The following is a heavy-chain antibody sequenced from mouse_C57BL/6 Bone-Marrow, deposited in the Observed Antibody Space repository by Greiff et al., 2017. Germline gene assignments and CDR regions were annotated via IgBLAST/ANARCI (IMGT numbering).Heavy chain of an antibody. D-gene: IGHD1-1*01. CDR3: ARYPILLPVVALAMDY. V-gene: IGHV1-81*01. J-gene: IGHJ4*01. Sequence: QVQLQQSGAELARPGASVKLSCKASGYTFTSYGISWVKQRTGQGLEWIGEIYPRSGNIYYNEKFKGKATLTADKSSSTAYMELRSLTSEDSAVYFCARYPILLPVVALAMDYWGQGTSVTVSS. CDR2: IYPRSGNI. CDR1: GYTFTSYG.